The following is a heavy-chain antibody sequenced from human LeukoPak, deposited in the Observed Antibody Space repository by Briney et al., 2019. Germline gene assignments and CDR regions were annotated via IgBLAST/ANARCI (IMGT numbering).Heavy chain of an antibody. D-gene: IGHD3-10*01. CDR1: GFTFSSAW. V-gene: IGHV3-15*07. CDR3: TTGITLVRGSNYALDV. J-gene: IGHJ6*02. Sequence: GGSLRLSCAASGFTFSSAWMNWVRQAAGKGLEWVGRINTKTEGGTTDYATTVKCRFIISRDDSKNTLYLQINSLKTEDTGVYYCTTGITLVRGSNYALDVWGQGTTVTVS. CDR2: INTKTEGGTT.